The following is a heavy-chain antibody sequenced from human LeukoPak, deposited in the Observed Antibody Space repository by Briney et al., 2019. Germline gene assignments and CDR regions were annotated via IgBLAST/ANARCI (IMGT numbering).Heavy chain of an antibody. D-gene: IGHD1-26*01. V-gene: IGHV3-30*03. CDR2: ISYDGSNK. Sequence: GGSLRLSCAASGFTFSSYGMHWVRQAPGKGLEWVAVISYDGSNKYYADSVKGRFTISRDNSKNTLYLQMNSLRAEDTAVYYCARALYSGSYYRAFDIWGQGTMVTVSS. CDR1: GFTFSSYG. J-gene: IGHJ3*02. CDR3: ARALYSGSYYRAFDI.